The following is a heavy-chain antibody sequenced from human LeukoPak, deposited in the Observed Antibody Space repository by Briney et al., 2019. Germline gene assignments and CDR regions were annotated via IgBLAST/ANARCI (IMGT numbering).Heavy chain of an antibody. CDR2: ISGSGGST. D-gene: IGHD6-13*01. CDR3: AKDRASSWYWDY. CDR1: GFTFSSYA. J-gene: IGHJ4*02. V-gene: IGHV3-23*01. Sequence: GGSLRLSCAASGFTFSSYAMSWVRQAPGKGLEWVSAISGSGGSTYYADSVKGRFTISRDNSKNTLYLQTNSLRAEDTAVYYCAKDRASSWYWDYWGQGTLVTVSS.